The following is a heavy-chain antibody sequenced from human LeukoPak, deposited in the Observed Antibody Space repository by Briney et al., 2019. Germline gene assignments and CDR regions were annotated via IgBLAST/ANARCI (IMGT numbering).Heavy chain of an antibody. CDR3: ARDFPSSGWYDY. V-gene: IGHV3-21*01. J-gene: IGHJ4*02. CDR2: ISSSSSYI. CDR1: GFTFSSYN. D-gene: IGHD6-19*01. Sequence: GGSLRLSCAASGFTFSSYNMNWVRQAPGKGLEWVASISSSSSYIYYAYSVKGRFTISRDNANKSLYPQMNRLSAEDTAVYYCARDFPSSGWYDYWGQGTLVTVSS.